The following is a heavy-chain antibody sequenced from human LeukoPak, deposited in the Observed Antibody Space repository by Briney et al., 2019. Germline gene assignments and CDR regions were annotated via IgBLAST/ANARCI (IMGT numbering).Heavy chain of an antibody. V-gene: IGHV3-30*18. J-gene: IGHJ4*02. CDR3: AKDREHYGDYDFDY. CDR2: ISYDGSNK. CDR1: GFTFSSYG. D-gene: IGHD4-17*01. Sequence: GGSLRLSCAASGFTFSSYGMHWVRQAPGKGLEWVAVISYDGSNKYYADSVKGRFTISRDNSKNTLYLQMNSLRAEDTAVYYCAKDREHYGDYDFDYWGQGTLVTVSS.